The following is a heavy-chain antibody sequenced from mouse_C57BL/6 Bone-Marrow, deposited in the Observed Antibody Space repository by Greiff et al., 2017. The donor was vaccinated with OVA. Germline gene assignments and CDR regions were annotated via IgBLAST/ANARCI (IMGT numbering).Heavy chain of an antibody. CDR2: INPSNGGT. J-gene: IGHJ4*01. Sequence: QVQLHQPGTELVKPGASVKLSCKASGYTFTSYWMHWVKQRPGQGLEWIGNINPSNGGTNYNEKFKSKATLTVDKSSSTAYMQLSSLTSEDSAVYDCARYKTAPGAMDYWGQGTSVTVSS. D-gene: IGHD3-2*01. CDR3: ARYKTAPGAMDY. CDR1: GYTFTSYW. V-gene: IGHV1-53*01.